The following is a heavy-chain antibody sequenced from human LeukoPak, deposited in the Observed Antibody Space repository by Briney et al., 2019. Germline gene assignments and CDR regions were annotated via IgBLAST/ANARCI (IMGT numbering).Heavy chain of an antibody. V-gene: IGHV4-38-2*02. CDR2: IYHGETT. Sequence: SETLSLTCTVSGYSITTGHYWGWIRQPPGRGLEWIGSIYHGETTYYNPSLKTRLTISLDTSKNQFSLKLSSVTAADTAVYYCARERRYCSSTSCSLFDYWGQGTLVTVSS. J-gene: IGHJ4*02. D-gene: IGHD2-2*01. CDR3: ARERRYCSSTSCSLFDY. CDR1: GYSITTGHY.